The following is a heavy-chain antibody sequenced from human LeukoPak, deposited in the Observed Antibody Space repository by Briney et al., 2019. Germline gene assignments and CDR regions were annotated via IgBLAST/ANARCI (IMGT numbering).Heavy chain of an antibody. D-gene: IGHD2-15*01. V-gene: IGHV3-33*01. Sequence: PGGSLRLSCAASGFTFSSYGMHWVRQAPGKGLEWVAVIWYDGSNKYYADSVKGRFTISRDNSKNTLYLQMNSLRAEDTAVYYCARDLVVVLVGESYYGMDVWGQGTTVTVSS. CDR3: ARDLVVVLVGESYYGMDV. CDR1: GFTFSSYG. J-gene: IGHJ6*02. CDR2: IWYDGSNK.